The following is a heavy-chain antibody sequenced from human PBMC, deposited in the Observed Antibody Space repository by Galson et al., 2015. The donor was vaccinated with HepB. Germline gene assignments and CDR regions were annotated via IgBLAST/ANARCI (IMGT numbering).Heavy chain of an antibody. J-gene: IGHJ4*02. CDR3: AKDNSASATAPDDY. CDR1: GFTFSNYA. Sequence: PLRLSCAASGFTFSNYAMSWVRQAPGKGLEWVSAISASGGSTYHADSVKGRFTISRDNSKNTLHLQMNSLRAEDTAIYYCAKDNSASATAPDDYWGQGTLVSVSS. D-gene: IGHD3-10*01. V-gene: IGHV3-23*01. CDR2: ISASGGST.